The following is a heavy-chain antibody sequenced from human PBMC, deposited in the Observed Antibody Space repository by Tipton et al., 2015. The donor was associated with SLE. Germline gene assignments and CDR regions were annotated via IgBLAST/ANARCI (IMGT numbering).Heavy chain of an antibody. CDR1: GGSISGTTYY. CDR2: WHYSGST. J-gene: IGHJ4*02. Sequence: TLSLTCTVSGGSISGTTYYWDWIRQPPGKGLEWIGYWHYSGSTNYNPSLKSRVTLSVDTSRKQFSLKLTSVTTADTAVYYCARDLAWGSWGYWGQGTLVTVSS. CDR3: ARDLAWGSWGY. D-gene: IGHD7-27*01. V-gene: IGHV4-39*07.